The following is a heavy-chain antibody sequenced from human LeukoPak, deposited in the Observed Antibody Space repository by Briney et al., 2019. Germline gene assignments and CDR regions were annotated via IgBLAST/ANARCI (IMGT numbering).Heavy chain of an antibody. D-gene: IGHD2-2*01. Sequence: SQTLSLTCAISGDIVSSNSAAWNWIRQSPSRGLEWLGRTYYRSKLYNDYAVSVKSRITINQDTSKNQFSLQLNSVTPEDTAVYYCARGYCSSTSCSVYYYYGMDVWGQGTTVTVSS. J-gene: IGHJ6*02. CDR1: GDIVSSNSAA. CDR2: TYYRSKLYN. V-gene: IGHV6-1*01. CDR3: ARGYCSSTSCSVYYYYGMDV.